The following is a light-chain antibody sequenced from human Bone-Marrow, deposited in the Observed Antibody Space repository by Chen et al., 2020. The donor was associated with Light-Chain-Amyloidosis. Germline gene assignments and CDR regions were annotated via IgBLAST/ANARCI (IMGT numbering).Light chain of an antibody. CDR1: NIGSTS. J-gene: IGLJ3*02. Sequence: SSLLPPPSSVQLPPGQTATIPCGGNNIGSTSVHWYQQTPGQAPLLVVYDDSDRPSGIPERLSGSNSGNTATLTISRVEAGDEADYYCQVWDRSSDRPVFGGGTKLTVL. V-gene: IGLV3-21*02. CDR3: QVWDRSSDRPV. CDR2: DDS.